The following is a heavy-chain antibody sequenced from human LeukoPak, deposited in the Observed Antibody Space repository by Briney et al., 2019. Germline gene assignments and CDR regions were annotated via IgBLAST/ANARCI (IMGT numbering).Heavy chain of an antibody. V-gene: IGHV4-38-2*02. CDR1: GGSISSYY. CDR2: IYHSGST. J-gene: IGHJ5*02. D-gene: IGHD3-10*01. Sequence: SETLSLTCTVSGGSISSYYWGWIRQPPGKGLEWIGSIYHSGSTYYNPSLKSRVTISVDTSKNQFSLKLSSVTAADTAVYYCARHEGRPPINWFDPWGQGTLVTVSS. CDR3: ARHEGRPPINWFDP.